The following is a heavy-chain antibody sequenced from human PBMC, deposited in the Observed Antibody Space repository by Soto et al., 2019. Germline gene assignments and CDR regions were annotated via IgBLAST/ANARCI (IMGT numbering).Heavy chain of an antibody. Sequence: SVKVSCKASGGTFSSYTISWVRQAPGQGLEWMGRIIPILGIANYAQKFQGRVTITADKSTSTAYMELSSLRSEDTAVYYCASAIAVAPQFDYWGQGTLVTVSS. V-gene: IGHV1-69*02. CDR1: GGTFSSYT. D-gene: IGHD6-19*01. CDR2: IIPILGIA. J-gene: IGHJ4*02. CDR3: ASAIAVAPQFDY.